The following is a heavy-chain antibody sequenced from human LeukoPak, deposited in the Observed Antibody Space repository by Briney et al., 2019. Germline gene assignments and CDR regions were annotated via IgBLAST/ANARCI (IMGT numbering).Heavy chain of an antibody. CDR3: AESNWNYWFDP. Sequence: ASVKVSCKASGYTFTSYAMNWVRQAPGQGLEWMGWINTNTGNPTYAQGFTGRFVFSLDTSVSTAYLQISSLKTDDTAVYYCAESNWNYWFDPWGQGTLVTVSS. J-gene: IGHJ5*02. D-gene: IGHD1-1*01. CDR1: GYTFTSYA. V-gene: IGHV7-4-1*02. CDR2: INTNTGNP.